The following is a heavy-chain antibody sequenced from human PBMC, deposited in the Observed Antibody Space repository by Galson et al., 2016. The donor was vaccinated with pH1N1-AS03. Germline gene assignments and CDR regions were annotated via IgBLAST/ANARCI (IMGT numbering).Heavy chain of an antibody. D-gene: IGHD6-13*01. Sequence: SLRLSCAASGFTFSSYAMFWVRQAPGKGLEYVSAISGNGFSTYYASSVKDRLTISRDNSKNTLFLQLGSLRPDDMAVYYCARGPVSYSNYWFPPPDYWGQGTLVTVSS. CDR1: GFTFSSYA. CDR2: ISGNGFST. V-gene: IGHV3-64*01. J-gene: IGHJ4*02. CDR3: ARGPVSYSNYWFPPPDY.